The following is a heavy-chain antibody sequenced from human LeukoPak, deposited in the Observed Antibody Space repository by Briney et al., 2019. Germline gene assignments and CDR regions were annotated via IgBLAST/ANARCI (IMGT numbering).Heavy chain of an antibody. V-gene: IGHV3-21*01. J-gene: IGHJ4*02. CDR3: VKNGWLDY. CDR1: GFTFSSQN. D-gene: IGHD6-19*01. CDR2: ISTSGDST. Sequence: PGGSLRLSCAASGFTFSSQNMNWARQAPGKGLEWVAYISTSGDSTKYAGSVEGRFTISRDNVENSLYLLMNSLRVDDTAVYYCVKNGWLDYWGQGIVVTVSS.